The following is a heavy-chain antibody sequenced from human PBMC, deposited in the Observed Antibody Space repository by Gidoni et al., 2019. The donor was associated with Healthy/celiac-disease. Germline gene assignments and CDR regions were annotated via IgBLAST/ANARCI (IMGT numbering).Heavy chain of an antibody. CDR2: INHSGST. J-gene: IGHJ3*02. CDR1: GGSFSGYY. V-gene: IGHV4-34*01. Sequence: QVQLQQWGAGLLKPSETLSRTCAVYGGSFSGYYCSWIRQPPGKGLEWIGEINHSGSTNYNPSLKTRVTISVDTSKNQFSLKLSSVTAADTAVYSCARGGGCSSTSCYFSSAFDIWGQGTMVTVSS. D-gene: IGHD2-2*01. CDR3: ARGGGCSSTSCYFSSAFDI.